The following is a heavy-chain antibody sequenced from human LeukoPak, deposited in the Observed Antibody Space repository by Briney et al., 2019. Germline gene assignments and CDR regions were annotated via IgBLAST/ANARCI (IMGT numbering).Heavy chain of an antibody. CDR1: GFTFSSYS. J-gene: IGHJ4*02. D-gene: IGHD3-10*01. V-gene: IGHV3-21*01. CDR2: ISSSSSYI. Sequence: GGSLRLSCAASGFTFSSYSMNWVRQAPGKGLEWVSSISSSSSYIYYADSVKGRFTISRDNAKNSLYLQMNSLRAEDMAVYYCARDAYYGSGSYDYWGQGTLATVSS. CDR3: ARDAYYGSGSYDY.